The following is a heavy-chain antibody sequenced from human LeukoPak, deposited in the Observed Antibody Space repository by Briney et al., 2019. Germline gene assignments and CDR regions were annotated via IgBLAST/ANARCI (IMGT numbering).Heavy chain of an antibody. Sequence: PGGSLRLSCAASGFTFSSYWMHWVRQAPGKGLVWVSHINSDGISTGYVDSVKGRFIISRDNAKNTLYLQMNSLGAEDTAVYYCARGYCSGGSCYKLNACDIWGQGTMVTVSS. CDR2: INSDGIST. CDR3: ARGYCSGGSCYKLNACDI. D-gene: IGHD2-15*01. J-gene: IGHJ3*02. V-gene: IGHV3-74*01. CDR1: GFTFSSYW.